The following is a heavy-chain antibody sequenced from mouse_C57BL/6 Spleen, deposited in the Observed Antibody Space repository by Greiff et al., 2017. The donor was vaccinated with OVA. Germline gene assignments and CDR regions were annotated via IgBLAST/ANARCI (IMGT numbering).Heavy chain of an antibody. CDR1: GYTFTDYE. CDR2: IDPETGGT. Sequence: QVQLQQSGAELVRPRASVTLSCKASGYTFTDYEMHWVKQTPVHGLEWIGAIDPETGGTAYNQKFKGKAILTADKSSSTAYMELRSLTSEDSAVYYCTRGEAAQAFYAMDYWGQGTSVTVSS. CDR3: TRGEAAQAFYAMDY. J-gene: IGHJ4*01. V-gene: IGHV1-15*01. D-gene: IGHD3-2*02.